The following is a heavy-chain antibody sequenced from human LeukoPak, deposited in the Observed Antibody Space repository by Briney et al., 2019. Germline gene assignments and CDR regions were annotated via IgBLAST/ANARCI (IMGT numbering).Heavy chain of an antibody. Sequence: SETLSLTCTVSGGSISSSSYYWGWIRQPPGRGLEWIGSVYYSGSTYYNPSLKSRVTISVDTSKNQFSLKLSSVTAADTAVYYCARAGLETYYGKSYFDYWGQGTLVTVSS. V-gene: IGHV4-39*01. CDR2: VYYSGST. J-gene: IGHJ4*02. CDR1: GGSISSSSYY. D-gene: IGHD3-10*01. CDR3: ARAGLETYYGKSYFDY.